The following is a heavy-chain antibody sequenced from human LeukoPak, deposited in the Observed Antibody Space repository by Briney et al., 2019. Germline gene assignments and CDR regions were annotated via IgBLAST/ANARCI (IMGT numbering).Heavy chain of an antibody. V-gene: IGHV1-69*13. CDR3: AYYGSGSPLMIYGMDV. CDR1: GGTFSSYA. D-gene: IGHD3-10*01. J-gene: IGHJ6*04. Sequence: GASLKVSCKASGGTFSSYAISWVRQAPGQGLEWMGGIIPIFGTANYAQKFQGRVTITADESTSTAYMELSSLRSEDTAVYYCAYYGSGSPLMIYGMDVWGKGTTVTVSS. CDR2: IIPIFGTA.